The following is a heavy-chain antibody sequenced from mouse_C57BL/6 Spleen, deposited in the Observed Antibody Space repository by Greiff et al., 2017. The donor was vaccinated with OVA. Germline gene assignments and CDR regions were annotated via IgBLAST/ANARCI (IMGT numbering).Heavy chain of an antibody. D-gene: IGHD1-1*01. CDR2: INPSNGGT. V-gene: IGHV1-53*01. Sequence: QVQLKQPGTELVKPGASVKLSCKASGYTFTSYWMHWVKQRPGQGLEWIGNINPSNGGTNYNEKFKSKATLTVDKSSSTAYMQRSSLTSEDSAVYYCARETTVVPYWYFDVWGTGTTVTVSS. J-gene: IGHJ1*03. CDR1: GYTFTSYW. CDR3: ARETTVVPYWYFDV.